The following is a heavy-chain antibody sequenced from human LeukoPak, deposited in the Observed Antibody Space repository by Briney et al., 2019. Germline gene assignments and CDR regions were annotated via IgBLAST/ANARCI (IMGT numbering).Heavy chain of an antibody. CDR3: ARTGYCSGGSCYRPDI. V-gene: IGHV3-48*01. Sequence: GGSLRLSCAASGFTFSSYSMNWVRQAPGKGLEWVSYISSSSTIYYADSVKGRFTISRDNAKNSLYLQMNSLRAGDTAVYYCARTGYCSGGSCYRPDIWGQGTMVTVSP. D-gene: IGHD2-15*01. J-gene: IGHJ3*02. CDR1: GFTFSSYS. CDR2: ISSSSTI.